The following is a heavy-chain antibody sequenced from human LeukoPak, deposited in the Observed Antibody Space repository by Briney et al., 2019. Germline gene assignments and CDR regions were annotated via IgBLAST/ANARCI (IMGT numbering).Heavy chain of an antibody. Sequence: GGSLRLSCAASGFTFSSYWMSWVRQAPGKGLEWVANIEQDGSEKYYVDSVKGRFTISRDNAKNSLYLQMNSLRAEDTAVYYCARELIVAAAAIDYWGQGTLVTVSS. J-gene: IGHJ4*02. CDR2: IEQDGSEK. D-gene: IGHD2-2*02. CDR1: GFTFSSYW. CDR3: ARELIVAAAAIDY. V-gene: IGHV3-7*01.